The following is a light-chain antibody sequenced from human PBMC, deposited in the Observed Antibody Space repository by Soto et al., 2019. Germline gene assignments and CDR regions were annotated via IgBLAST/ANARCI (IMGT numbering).Light chain of an antibody. CDR2: GGS. J-gene: IGKJ5*01. CDR1: QSLSTSD. Sequence: LSQSPVTLSLTQGERSTLSCRASQSLSTSDLAWYQQKPGQAPRLLIYGGSSRATGIPYRFSGSGSGTDFTLTISFFEPEDVGVYYCRQDGGFPLLTFG. V-gene: IGKV3-20*01. CDR3: RQDGGFPLLT.